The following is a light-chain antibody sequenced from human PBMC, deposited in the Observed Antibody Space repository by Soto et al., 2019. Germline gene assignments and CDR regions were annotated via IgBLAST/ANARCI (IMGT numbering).Light chain of an antibody. CDR3: SSYIGSSTLNV. CDR2: DVS. Sequence: QPALKQPASVTVSPGQSITISCTGTSSDVGGYNYVSWYQQHPGKAPKLMIYDVSKRPSGVSNRFSGSKSGNTASLTISGLQAEDEADYFCSSYIGSSTLNVFGTGTKVTVL. CDR1: SSDVGGYNY. V-gene: IGLV2-14*01. J-gene: IGLJ1*01.